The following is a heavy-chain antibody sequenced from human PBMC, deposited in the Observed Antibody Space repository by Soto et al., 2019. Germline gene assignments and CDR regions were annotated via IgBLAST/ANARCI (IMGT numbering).Heavy chain of an antibody. Sequence: ASVKVSCKVSGYALTELSVHWVRQAPGKGLEWMGGFDPEDGETIYAQKFQGRVTMTEDTSTDTAYMELSSLRSEDTAVYYCATGPVITMVRGVMSAFDIWGQGTMVTVSS. V-gene: IGHV1-24*01. J-gene: IGHJ3*02. D-gene: IGHD3-10*01. CDR3: ATGPVITMVRGVMSAFDI. CDR2: FDPEDGET. CDR1: GYALTELS.